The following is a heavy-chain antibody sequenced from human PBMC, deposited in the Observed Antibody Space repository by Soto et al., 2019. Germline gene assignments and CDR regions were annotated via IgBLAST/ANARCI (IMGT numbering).Heavy chain of an antibody. CDR3: ARDRGEYSYRPGYYSYYGMDV. CDR2: IYTSGSP. V-gene: IGHV4-4*07. D-gene: IGHD5-18*01. J-gene: IGHJ6*02. Sequence: SETLSLTFTLSGGSISRYYWSWIRQPAGPVLGWIGRIYTSGSPNHNPSIKSREKMSVDKSKNKFYLKLSYVTAADTAVYYCARDRGEYSYRPGYYSYYGMDVWGQGNTVT. CDR1: GGSISRYY.